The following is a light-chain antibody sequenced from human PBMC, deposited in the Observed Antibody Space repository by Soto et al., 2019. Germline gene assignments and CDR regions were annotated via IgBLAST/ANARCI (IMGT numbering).Light chain of an antibody. Sequence: EIVLTQSPGTLSLSPGARGPLSCRASQSVSSKIAWYQQKPGQAPRLLIYGASTRATGIPARISGSGSGTEFTLTISSLQSEDFAVYYCQQYNKWPFTFGPGTKVDIK. CDR1: QSVSSK. CDR3: QQYNKWPFT. CDR2: GAS. V-gene: IGKV3-15*01. J-gene: IGKJ3*01.